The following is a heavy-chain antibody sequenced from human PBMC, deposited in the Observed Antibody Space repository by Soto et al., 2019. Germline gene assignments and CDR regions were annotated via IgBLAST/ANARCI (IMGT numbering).Heavy chain of an antibody. J-gene: IGHJ3*01. CDR3: AREGILGLFDAYDL. CDR1: GGTFSSYA. CDR2: ISTHNGNT. D-gene: IGHD3-3*01. V-gene: IGHV1-18*01. Sequence: GASVKVSCKASGGTFSSYAISWVRQAPGQGLEWMGWISTHNGNTIYAQKFQGRVIMTMDTSTTTVYMELRSLRPDDTAVYLCAREGILGLFDAYDLWGQGTMVTVS.